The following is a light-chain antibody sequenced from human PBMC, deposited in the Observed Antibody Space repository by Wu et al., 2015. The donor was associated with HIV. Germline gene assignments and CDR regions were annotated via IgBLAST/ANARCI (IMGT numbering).Light chain of an antibody. CDR2: GAS. Sequence: EIVLTQSPGTLSLSPGERATLSCRASQSVSSSYLAWYQQKPGQAPRLLIYGASSRATGIPDRFSGSGSGTDFTLTISRLEPEDFAVYYCQQYHDWPRTFGQGTNLEI. V-gene: IGKV3-20*01. J-gene: IGKJ2*02. CDR1: QSVSSSY. CDR3: QQYHDWPRT.